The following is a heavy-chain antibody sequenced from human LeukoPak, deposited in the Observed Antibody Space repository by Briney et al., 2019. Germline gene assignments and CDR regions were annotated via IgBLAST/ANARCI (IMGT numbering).Heavy chain of an antibody. CDR3: ARAPSWSGNPRGGYYPYYMDV. D-gene: IGHD3-3*01. J-gene: IGHJ6*03. V-gene: IGHV1-8*03. CDR2: MNPNSGNT. CDR1: GYTFKNYD. Sequence: AAVKVSCKASGYTFKNYDTNWVRQATGQGLEWMGWMNPNSGNTGYAQKFQGRVPITRNTSISTAYMELSSLRSEDTAVYSCARAPSWSGNPRGGYYPYYMDVWGKGTTVTVSS.